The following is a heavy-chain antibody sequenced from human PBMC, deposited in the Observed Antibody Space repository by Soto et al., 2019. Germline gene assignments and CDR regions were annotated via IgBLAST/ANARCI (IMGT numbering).Heavy chain of an antibody. V-gene: IGHV1-69*01. J-gene: IGHJ4*02. Sequence: QVQLVQSGAEVKKPGSSVKVSCKASGGTFSSYAISWVRQAPGQGLEWMGGIIPIFGTANYAQKFQGRVTITADEATSTAYMELRSLRSEDTAVYYCARGPRGNVDTAMVNDYWGQGTLVTVSS. CDR1: GGTFSSYA. CDR3: ARGPRGNVDTAMVNDY. D-gene: IGHD5-18*01. CDR2: IIPIFGTA.